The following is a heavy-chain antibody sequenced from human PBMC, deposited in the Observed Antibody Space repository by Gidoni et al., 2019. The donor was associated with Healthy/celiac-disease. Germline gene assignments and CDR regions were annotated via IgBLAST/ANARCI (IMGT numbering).Heavy chain of an antibody. CDR3: ARQSYRRGYSGYVGGGFDY. CDR1: GGSISSSSYY. J-gene: IGHJ4*02. Sequence: QLQLQESGPGLVKPSETLSLTCTVSGGSISSSSYYWGWIRQPPGKGLEWIGSIYYSGSTYYNPSLKSRVTISVDTSKNQFSLKLSSVTAADTAVYYCARQSYRRGYSGYVGGGFDYWGQGTLVTVSS. D-gene: IGHD5-12*01. CDR2: IYYSGST. V-gene: IGHV4-39*01.